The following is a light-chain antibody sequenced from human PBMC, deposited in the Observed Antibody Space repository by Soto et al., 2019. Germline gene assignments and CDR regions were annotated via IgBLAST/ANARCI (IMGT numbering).Light chain of an antibody. J-gene: IGLJ1*01. Sequence: QSVLTQPASVSGSPGQSINISCTGTSSDVGGYNYVSWYQHHPGKAPKLIIYDVSNRPSGVSNPFSGSKSGSTASLTISGLQPEDEADYYCSSYTTSNTRQIVFGTGSKVTVL. V-gene: IGLV2-14*03. CDR3: SSYTTSNTRQIV. CDR1: SSDVGGYNY. CDR2: DVS.